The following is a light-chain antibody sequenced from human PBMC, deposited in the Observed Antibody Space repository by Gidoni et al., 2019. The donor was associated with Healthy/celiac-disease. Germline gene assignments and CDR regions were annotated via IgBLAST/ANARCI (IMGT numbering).Light chain of an antibody. V-gene: IGKV1-9*01. CDR3: QQLNSYPP. J-gene: IGKJ4*01. CDR2: AAS. Sequence: DIQFTQSPSFLSASVGDRVTITCRASQGISSYLAWYQQKPGKAPKLLIYAASTLQSGVPSRFSGSGSGTEFTLTISSLQPEDFATYYCQQLNSYPPFGGGTKVEIK. CDR1: QGISSY.